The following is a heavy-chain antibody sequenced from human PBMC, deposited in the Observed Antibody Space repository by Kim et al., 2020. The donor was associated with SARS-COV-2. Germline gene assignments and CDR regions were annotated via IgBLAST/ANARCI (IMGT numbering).Heavy chain of an antibody. CDR1: GDRVSSNSAA. J-gene: IGHJ6*02. V-gene: IGHV6-1*01. CDR2: TYYRSKWYN. CDR3: ARGGIAARQNYYYGLDV. D-gene: IGHD6-6*01. Sequence: SQTLSLTCAISGDRVSSNSAAWNWIRQSPSRGLEWLGRTYYRSKWYNDYAVSVKSRITINPDTSKNQFSLQLNSVTPEDTAVYYCARGGIAARQNYYYGLDVWGQGTTVTVSS.